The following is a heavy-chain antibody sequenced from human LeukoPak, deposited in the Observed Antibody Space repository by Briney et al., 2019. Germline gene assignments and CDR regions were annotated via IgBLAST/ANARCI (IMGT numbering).Heavy chain of an antibody. CDR1: GYTFTSYG. D-gene: IGHD1-26*01. CDR3: ARDIVGATWDAFDI. J-gene: IGHJ3*02. CDR2: ISAYTGNT. V-gene: IGHV1-18*01. Sequence: ASVKVSCKASGYTFTSYGINWVRQAPGQGLEWMGWISAYTGNTDYAQMLQGRVTMTTDTSTSTAYMELRSLRSDDTAVYYCARDIVGATWDAFDIWGQGTMVTVSS.